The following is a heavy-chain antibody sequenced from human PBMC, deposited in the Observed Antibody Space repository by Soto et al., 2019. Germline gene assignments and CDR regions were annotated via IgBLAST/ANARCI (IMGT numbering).Heavy chain of an antibody. V-gene: IGHV4-59*01. Sequence: QVQLQESGPGLVKPSETLSLTCTVSGGSISSYYWSWIRQPPGKGLEWIGYIYYSGSTNYNPSLNSRVTISVDTSKNQFSLKLSSVTAADTAVYYCARMNSSSWYSWFDPWGQGTLVTVSS. CDR3: ARMNSSSWYSWFDP. CDR1: GGSISSYY. D-gene: IGHD6-13*01. J-gene: IGHJ5*02. CDR2: IYYSGST.